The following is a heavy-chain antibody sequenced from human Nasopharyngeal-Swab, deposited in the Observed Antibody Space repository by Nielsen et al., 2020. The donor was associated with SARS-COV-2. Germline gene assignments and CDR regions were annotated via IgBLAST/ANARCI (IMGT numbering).Heavy chain of an antibody. CDR3: AKDLEAVATYRFDP. D-gene: IGHD5-12*01. V-gene: IGHV3-23*01. CDR2: ISGSGGST. J-gene: IGHJ5*02. Sequence: VRQAPGKGLEWVSAISGSGGSTYYADSVKGRFTISRDNSKNTLYLQMNSLRAEDTAVYYCAKDLEAVATYRFDPWGQGTLVTVSS.